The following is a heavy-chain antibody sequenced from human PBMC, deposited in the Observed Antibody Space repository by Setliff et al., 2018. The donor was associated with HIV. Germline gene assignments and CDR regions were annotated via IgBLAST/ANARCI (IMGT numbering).Heavy chain of an antibody. CDR1: GGSISSGSYY. J-gene: IGHJ4*02. CDR2: MFYRGST. D-gene: IGHD1-26*01. Sequence: SETLSLTCTVSGGSISSGSYYWSWIRPPAGKGLEWLGTMFYRGSTYYNPSLKSRVTISADTFTLSLSSVTAADTAVYYCARAYSGTYTLAFDHWGQGMLVTVSS. CDR3: ARAYSGTYTLAFDH. V-gene: IGHV4-39*02.